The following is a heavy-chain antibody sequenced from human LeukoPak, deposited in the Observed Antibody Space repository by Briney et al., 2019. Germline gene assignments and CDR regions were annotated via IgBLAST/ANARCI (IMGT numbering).Heavy chain of an antibody. CDR1: GGPFSGYY. V-gene: IGHV4-34*01. J-gene: IGHJ5*02. CDR2: INHSGST. CDR3: ARGKMIRWFDP. Sequence: SETLSLTCAVYGGPFSGYYWSWIRQPPGKGLEWIGEINHSGSTNYNPSLKSRVTISVDTSKNQFSLKLSSVTAADTAVYYCARGKMIRWFDPWGQGTLVTVSS. D-gene: IGHD3-16*01.